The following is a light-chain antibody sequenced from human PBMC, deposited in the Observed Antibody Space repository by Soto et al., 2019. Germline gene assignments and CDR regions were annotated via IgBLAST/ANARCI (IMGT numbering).Light chain of an antibody. CDR1: QGVLYSSNNKNY. J-gene: IGKJ4*01. V-gene: IGKV4-1*01. CDR3: QQYYSTPLLT. Sequence: DIVMTQSPDSLAVSLGERATINCKSSQGVLYSSNNKNYLAWYQQKPGQPPKLLIYWASTRESGVPDRFSGSGSGTDFTLTISSLQAEDVAVYYCQQYYSTPLLTFGGGTKVDIK. CDR2: WAS.